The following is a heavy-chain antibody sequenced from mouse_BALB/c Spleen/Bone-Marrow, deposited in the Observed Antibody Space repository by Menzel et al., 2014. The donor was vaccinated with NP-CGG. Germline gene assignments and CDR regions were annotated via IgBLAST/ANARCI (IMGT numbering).Heavy chain of an antibody. V-gene: IGHV1-54*03. CDR3: ARRDDGYYYYAMDY. D-gene: IGHD2-3*01. J-gene: IGHJ4*01. Sequence: VQRVESGAELVRPGTSVKVSCKASGYAFTNYLIEWVKQRPGQGLEWIGVINSGSGGPNYNEKFKGKATLTADKSSSTAYMQLSSLTSDDSAVYFCARRDDGYYYYAMDYWGQGTSVTVSS. CDR2: INSGSGGP. CDR1: GYAFTNYL.